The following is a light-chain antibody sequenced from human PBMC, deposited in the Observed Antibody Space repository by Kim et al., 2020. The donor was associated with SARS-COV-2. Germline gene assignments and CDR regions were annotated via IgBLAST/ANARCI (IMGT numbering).Light chain of an antibody. V-gene: IGKV3-20*01. CDR1: QSVRSSY. CDR2: GAS. J-gene: IGKJ1*01. Sequence: PGERVTVSCRASQSVRSSYLAWYQQKPGQAPRLLIYGASNRATDIPARFSGSGFGTDFTLTISSLEPEDFAVYYCQQYGRSPWTFGQGTKV. CDR3: QQYGRSPWT.